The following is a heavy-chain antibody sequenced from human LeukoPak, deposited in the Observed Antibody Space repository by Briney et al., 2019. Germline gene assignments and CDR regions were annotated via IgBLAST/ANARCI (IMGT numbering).Heavy chain of an antibody. D-gene: IGHD1-20*01. V-gene: IGHV1-46*01. J-gene: IGHJ4*02. CDR2: INPSGGST. Sequence: GASVKVSCKASGYTFTSYYMHWVRQAPGQGLEWMGIINPSGGSTSHARKFQGRVTMTRDMSTSTVYMELSSLRSEDTAVYYCARTGVGGNWNDYWGQGTLVTVFS. CDR1: GYTFTSYY. CDR3: ARTGVGGNWNDY.